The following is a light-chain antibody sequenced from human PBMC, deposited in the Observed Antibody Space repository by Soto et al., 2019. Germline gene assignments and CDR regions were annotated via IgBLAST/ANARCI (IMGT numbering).Light chain of an antibody. CDR2: DTV. V-gene: IGKV3-11*01. CDR3: QQRRSWPT. J-gene: IGKJ1*01. Sequence: EIVLTQSPATLSLSPGDRATLSCRASQSVYKYLAWYQQKPGQAPRLLIYDTVNRASGIPARFSGSGSETDFTLHISSLEPADFAVYYCQQRRSWPTFGPGTKVEIK. CDR1: QSVYKY.